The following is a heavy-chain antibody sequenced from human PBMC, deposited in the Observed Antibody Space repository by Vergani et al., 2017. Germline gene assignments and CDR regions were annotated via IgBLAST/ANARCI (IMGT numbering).Heavy chain of an antibody. Sequence: QVQLVESGGGVVQPGRSLRLSCAASGFTFSSYGMHWVRQAPGKGLEWVAVIWYDGSNKYYADSVKGRFTISRDNSKNTLYLQMNSLRAEETAVYYCVKGYSYGYGEYYYYYYGMDVWGQGTTVTVSS. CDR2: IWYDGSNK. V-gene: IGHV3-33*06. D-gene: IGHD5-18*01. J-gene: IGHJ6*02. CDR3: VKGYSYGYGEYYYYYYGMDV. CDR1: GFTFSSYG.